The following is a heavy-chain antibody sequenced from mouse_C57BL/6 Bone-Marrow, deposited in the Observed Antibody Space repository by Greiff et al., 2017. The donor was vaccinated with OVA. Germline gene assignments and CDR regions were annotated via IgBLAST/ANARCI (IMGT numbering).Heavy chain of an antibody. V-gene: IGHV5-17*01. Sequence: EVKLVESGGGLVKPGGSLKLSCAASGFTFSDYGMHWVRQAPEKGLEWVAYISSGSSTIYYADTVKGRFTISRDNAKNTLFLQLTSLRSEDTAMYYCARERLPYYFDYWGQGTTLTVSS. J-gene: IGHJ2*01. D-gene: IGHD2-4*01. CDR1: GFTFSDYG. CDR2: ISSGSSTI. CDR3: ARERLPYYFDY.